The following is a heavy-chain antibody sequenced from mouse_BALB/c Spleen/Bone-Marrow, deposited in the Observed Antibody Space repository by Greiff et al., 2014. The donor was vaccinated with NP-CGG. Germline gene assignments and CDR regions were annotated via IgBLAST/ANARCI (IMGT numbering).Heavy chain of an antibody. CDR2: IDPANGHT. V-gene: IGHV14-3*02. CDR3: ASLTGTFDY. Sequence: EVQLQQSGAELVKPGASVKLSCTASGFNIKDTYIHWVKQRPEQDLEWIGRIDPANGHTKYGPNFQGKATITADTSSNTAYLQLSSLTSEDTAVYYCASLTGTFDYWGQGSTLTVSS. D-gene: IGHD4-1*01. J-gene: IGHJ2*01. CDR1: GFNIKDTY.